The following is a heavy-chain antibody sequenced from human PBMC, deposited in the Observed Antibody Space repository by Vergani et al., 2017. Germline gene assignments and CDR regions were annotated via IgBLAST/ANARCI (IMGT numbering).Heavy chain of an antibody. CDR2: INPYNGDT. CDR3: ARFRPLHCDRPSCYRLDY. Sequence: QVHLVQSGPEVQKPGASVTVSCKPSGYTFTAYYLHWVRQAPGQCLEWVGWINPYNGDTKYSQDFEGRVTMSRDTSSNTAYMEVSSLRSDDTAVYYCARFRPLHCDRPSCYRLDYWGPGTPVTVSS. V-gene: IGHV1-2*02. CDR1: GYTFTAYY. D-gene: IGHD2-2*01. J-gene: IGHJ4*02.